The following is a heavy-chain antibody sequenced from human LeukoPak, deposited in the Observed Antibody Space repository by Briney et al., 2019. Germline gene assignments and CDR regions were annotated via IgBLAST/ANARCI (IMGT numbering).Heavy chain of an antibody. D-gene: IGHD6-13*01. J-gene: IGHJ6*02. Sequence: ETLSHTCAVSGGSISSSNWWSWVRQPPGKGLEWVSAISGSGGSTYYADSVKGRFTISRDNSKNTLYLQMNSLRAEDTAVYYCAKDIIAAAGYYYYYGMDVWGQGTTVTVSS. CDR3: AKDIIAAAGYYYYYGMDV. V-gene: IGHV3-23*01. CDR1: GGSISSSN. CDR2: ISGSGGST.